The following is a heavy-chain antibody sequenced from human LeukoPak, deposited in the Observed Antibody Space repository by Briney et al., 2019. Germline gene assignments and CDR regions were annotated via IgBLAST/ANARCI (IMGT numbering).Heavy chain of an antibody. CDR2: IIPFLGTT. CDR1: GGVFTTYA. D-gene: IGHD2-21*01. Sequence: VKVSCKASGGVFTTYAISWVRQAPGQGLEWMGSIIPFLGTTNYAQKFQGRVTITADEPTRTAYMELTYVRSDDTAVYYCTIIPNVILFTHYFEYWGQGTLVTVSS. J-gene: IGHJ4*02. V-gene: IGHV1-69*11. CDR3: TIIPNVILFTHYFEY.